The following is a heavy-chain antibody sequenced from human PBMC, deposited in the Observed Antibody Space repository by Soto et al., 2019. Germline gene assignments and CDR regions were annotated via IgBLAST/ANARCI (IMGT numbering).Heavy chain of an antibody. CDR2: ISNDGSNK. CDR3: ATGFGNYWAFDY. J-gene: IGHJ4*02. V-gene: IGHV3-30*03. Sequence: QVHLVESGGGVVQPGRSLRLSCAASGFSFSTYGMHWVRQAPGKGLEWVAFISNDGSNKYYADSVKGRFTISRDNSKNTLYLQMNSLRAEDTAVYYCATGFGNYWAFDYWCQGTLVTVSS. CDR1: GFSFSTYG. D-gene: IGHD1-26*01.